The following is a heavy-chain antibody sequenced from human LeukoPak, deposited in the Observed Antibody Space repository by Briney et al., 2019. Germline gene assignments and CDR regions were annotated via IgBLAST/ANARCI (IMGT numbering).Heavy chain of an antibody. CDR2: IKSKTDGGTT. D-gene: IGHD4-17*01. V-gene: IGHV3-15*01. CDR3: TTSGYYGVIMPFDY. CDR1: GFTITYAW. J-gene: IGHJ4*02. Sequence: GGSLRLSCAASGFTITYAWMSWVRQAPGKGLEWLGRIKSKTDGGTTDYAAPVKGRFTISRDDSKNTLYLQMNSLKIEDTAVYYCTTSGYYGVIMPFDYWGQGTLVTVSS.